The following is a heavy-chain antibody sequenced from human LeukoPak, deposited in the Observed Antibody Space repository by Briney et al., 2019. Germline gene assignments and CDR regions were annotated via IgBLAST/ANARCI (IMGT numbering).Heavy chain of an antibody. CDR2: INYSGTT. Sequence: SETLSLTCTVSGGSIRSSSHFWVCVRQPPGKGLEWIGSINYSGTTYYTSSLKSRVTMSVDTSKSQFSLKLTSVTAADTAVYYCARLNSGSYGNYFDYWGQGTLVTVSS. D-gene: IGHD1-26*01. J-gene: IGHJ4*02. CDR1: GGSIRSSSHF. V-gene: IGHV4-39*01. CDR3: ARLNSGSYGNYFDY.